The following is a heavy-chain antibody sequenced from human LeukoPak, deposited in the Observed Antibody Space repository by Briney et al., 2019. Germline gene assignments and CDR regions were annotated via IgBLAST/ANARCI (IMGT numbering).Heavy chain of an antibody. CDR1: GGTFSSYA. J-gene: IGHJ3*02. D-gene: IGHD3-3*01. Sequence: SVKVSCKASGGTFSSYAISWVRQAPGQGLEWMGGIIPIFGTANYAQKFQGRVTITADESTSTAYMELSSLRSEDTAVYYCARDLASTIFGVVIRTDAFDIWGQGTMVTVSS. CDR2: IIPIFGTA. CDR3: ARDLASTIFGVVIRTDAFDI. V-gene: IGHV1-69*13.